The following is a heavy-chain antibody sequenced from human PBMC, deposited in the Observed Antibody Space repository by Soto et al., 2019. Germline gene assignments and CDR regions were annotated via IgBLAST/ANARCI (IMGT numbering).Heavy chain of an antibody. CDR2: ISYDGSNK. D-gene: IGHD1-1*01. CDR3: ARAPGTYFDY. J-gene: IGHJ4*02. CDR1: GFTFSSYA. Sequence: PGGSLRLSCAASGFTFSSYAMHWVRQAPGKGLEWVAVISYDGSNKYYADSVEGRFTISRDNSKNTLYLQMNSLRAEDTAVYYCARAPGTYFDYWGQGTLVTVSS. V-gene: IGHV3-30-3*01.